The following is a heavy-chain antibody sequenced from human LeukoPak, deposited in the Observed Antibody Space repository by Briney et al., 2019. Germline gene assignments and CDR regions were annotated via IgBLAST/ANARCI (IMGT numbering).Heavy chain of an antibody. CDR1: GFTFSTYN. D-gene: IGHD6-13*01. J-gene: IGHJ4*02. CDR2: ISSSSSYI. V-gene: IGHV3-21*01. CDR3: ARVVGSSSSWVDY. Sequence: PGGSLRLSCAASGFTFSTYNMNWVRQAPGEGLEWVTSISSSSSYIYYADSVKGRFTISRDNAKNSLYLQMNSLRAEDTAVYYCARVVGSSSSWVDYWGQGTLVTVSS.